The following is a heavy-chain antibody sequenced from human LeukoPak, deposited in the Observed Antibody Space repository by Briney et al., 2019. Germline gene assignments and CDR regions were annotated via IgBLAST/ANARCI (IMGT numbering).Heavy chain of an antibody. D-gene: IGHD2-2*01. CDR1: GFTFSSYA. V-gene: IGHV3-64D*09. J-gene: IGHJ4*02. Sequence: GGSLRLSCSASGFTFSSYAMHWVRQAPGKGLEYVSAISSNGGSTYYADSVKGRFTISRDNSKNTLYLQMSSLRAEDTAVYYCVKGYCSGISCFGDHWGQGTLVTFSS. CDR2: ISSNGGST. CDR3: VKGYCSGISCFGDH.